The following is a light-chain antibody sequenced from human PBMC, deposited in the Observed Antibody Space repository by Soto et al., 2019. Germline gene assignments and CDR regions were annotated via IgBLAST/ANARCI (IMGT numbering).Light chain of an antibody. CDR1: QSFSNY. CDR3: QQSFTTPLS. CDR2: VAS. J-gene: IGKJ4*01. V-gene: IGKV1-39*01. Sequence: DIQMTQSPSSVSASVGDRVTITCRASQSFSNYLNWYQQKPGEAPKLLIYVASSLQSGVPSRFSGSGSGTDFTLTISSLHPEDFASYHCQQSFTTPLSFGGGTKVEIK.